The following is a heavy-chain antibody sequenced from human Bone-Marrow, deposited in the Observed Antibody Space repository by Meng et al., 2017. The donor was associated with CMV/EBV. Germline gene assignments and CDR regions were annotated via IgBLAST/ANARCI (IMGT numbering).Heavy chain of an antibody. J-gene: IGHJ5*01. V-gene: IGHV1-69*05. Sequence: SVKVSCKASGCTFSSYAISWVRQAPGQGLEWMGGIIPIFGTANYAQKVQGRVTITTDESTSTAYMELSSLRSEDTAVYYCASGNYQSRVAVAGTTNWFDSWGQGTLVTVSS. CDR1: GCTFSSYA. D-gene: IGHD6-19*01. CDR3: ASGNYQSRVAVAGTTNWFDS. CDR2: IIPIFGTA.